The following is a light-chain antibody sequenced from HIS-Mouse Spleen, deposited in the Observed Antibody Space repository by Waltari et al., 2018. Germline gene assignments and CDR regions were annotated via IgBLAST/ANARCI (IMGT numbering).Light chain of an antibody. J-gene: IGLJ1*01. Sequence: QSALTQPRSVSGSPGQSVTISCTGTSSDVGGYTYVPWYQQHPGKAPNLMIYDVSKRPSGVPDRFSGSKSGNTASLTISGLQAEDEADYYCCSYAGSYTGVFGTGTKVTVL. CDR2: DVS. V-gene: IGLV2-11*01. CDR3: CSYAGSYTGV. CDR1: SSDVGGYTY.